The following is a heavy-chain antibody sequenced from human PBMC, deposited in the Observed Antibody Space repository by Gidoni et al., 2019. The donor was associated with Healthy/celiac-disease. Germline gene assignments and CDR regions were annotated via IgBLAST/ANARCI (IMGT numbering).Heavy chain of an antibody. Sequence: EVQLVQSGAEVKKPGESLKISCKGSGYSFTSYWIGRVRQMPGNGLEWMGIIYPGESDTRYSPSFQGQVTISADKSISTAYLQWSSLKASDTAMYYCARREDTAMVNSGWFDPWGQGTLVTVSS. D-gene: IGHD5-18*01. V-gene: IGHV5-51*01. J-gene: IGHJ5*02. CDR3: ARREDTAMVNSGWFDP. CDR1: GYSFTSYW. CDR2: IYPGESDT.